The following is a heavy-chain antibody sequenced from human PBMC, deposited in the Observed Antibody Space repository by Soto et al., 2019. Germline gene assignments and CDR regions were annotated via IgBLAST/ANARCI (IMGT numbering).Heavy chain of an antibody. CDR2: ISGSSEST. V-gene: IGHV3-23*01. CDR1: GFTLNSHA. CDR3: ARDRHYDFWSGYCFDY. D-gene: IGHD3-3*01. J-gene: IGHJ4*02. Sequence: GGSLRLSCAASGFTLNSHAMSWVRQAPGKGPEWVSAISGSSESTYYADSVKGRFTVSRDNSKNTLYLQMKNLRAEDTALYYCARDRHYDFWSGYCFDYWGQGTLVTVSS.